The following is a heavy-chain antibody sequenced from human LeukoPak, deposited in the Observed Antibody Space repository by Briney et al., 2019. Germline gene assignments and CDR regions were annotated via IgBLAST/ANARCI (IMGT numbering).Heavy chain of an antibody. D-gene: IGHD2-15*01. CDR2: ITASGDRT. J-gene: IGHJ4*02. Sequence: GGSLRLSCAASGFTFSSYTMNWVRQAPGKGLEWVSGITASGDRTFYGDSVRGRFTMSRDNSKNTVYLQMNSLRVDDTAVYYCARRDIVVVVSASDYWGQGTLVTVSS. CDR3: ARRDIVVVVSASDY. CDR1: GFTFSSYT. V-gene: IGHV3-23*01.